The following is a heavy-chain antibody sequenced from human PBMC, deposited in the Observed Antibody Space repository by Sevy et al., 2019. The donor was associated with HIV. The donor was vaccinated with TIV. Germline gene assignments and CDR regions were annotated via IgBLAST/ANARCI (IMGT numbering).Heavy chain of an antibody. D-gene: IGHD6-6*01. CDR2: ISSNGGST. CDR3: VKAFPAAIYLSSSFPIDY. CDR1: GFTFSSYA. J-gene: IGHJ4*02. V-gene: IGHV3-64D*06. Sequence: GGSLRLSCSASGFTFSSYAMHWVRQAPGKGLEYVSAISSNGGSTYYADSVKGRFTISRDNSKNTLYLQMSSLRAEDTAVYYCVKAFPAAIYLSSSFPIDYWGQGTLVTVSS.